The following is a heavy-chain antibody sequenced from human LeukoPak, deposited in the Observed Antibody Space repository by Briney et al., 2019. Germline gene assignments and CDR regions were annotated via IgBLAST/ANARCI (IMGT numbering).Heavy chain of an antibody. CDR3: ARDAFPTMTPYFDY. CDR1: GYTFTIYG. J-gene: IGHJ4*02. D-gene: IGHD3-22*01. CDR2: ISAYNGNT. V-gene: IGHV1-18*01. Sequence: ASVKVSCTASGYTFTIYGISWVRQAPGQGLERMGWISAYNGNTNYAQKLQGRVTMTTDTSTSTAYMELRSLRSDDTAVYYCARDAFPTMTPYFDYWGQGALVTVSS.